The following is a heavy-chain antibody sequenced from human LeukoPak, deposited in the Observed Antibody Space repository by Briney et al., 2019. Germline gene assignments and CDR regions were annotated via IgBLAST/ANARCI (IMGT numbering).Heavy chain of an antibody. D-gene: IGHD6-13*01. CDR3: AKDLYSSSWYLPDY. CDR2: IGYDGSNK. V-gene: IGHV3-30*02. CDR1: GFTFSSYG. J-gene: IGHJ4*02. Sequence: GGSLRLSCAASGFTFSSYGMHWVRQAPGKGLEWVAFIGYDGSNKYYADSVKGRSTISRDNSKNTLYLQMNSLRAEDTAVYYCAKDLYSSSWYLPDYWGQGTLVTVSS.